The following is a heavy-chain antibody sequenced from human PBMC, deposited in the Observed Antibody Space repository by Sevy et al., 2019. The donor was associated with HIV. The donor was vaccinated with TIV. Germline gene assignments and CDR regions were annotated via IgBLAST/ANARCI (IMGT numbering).Heavy chain of an antibody. Sequence: SETLSLTCTVSGGSISSSSYYWGWIRQPPGKGLEWIGSIYYSGSTYYNPSLKSRVTISVDTSKNQFSLKLGSVTAADTAVYYCASHSMAAVLGYWGQGTLVTVSS. CDR2: IYYSGST. J-gene: IGHJ4*02. V-gene: IGHV4-39*01. CDR1: GGSISSSSYY. CDR3: ASHSMAAVLGY. D-gene: IGHD3-16*01.